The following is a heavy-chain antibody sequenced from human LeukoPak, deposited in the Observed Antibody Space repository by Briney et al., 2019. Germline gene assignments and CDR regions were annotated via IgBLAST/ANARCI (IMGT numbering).Heavy chain of an antibody. CDR2: ISGRGGST. J-gene: IGHJ4*02. Sequence: GGSLRLSCAASGFTFSSYAMSWVRQAPGKGLEWVSAISGRGGSTYYADSVKGRFTISRDNSKNTLYLQMNSLRAEDTAVYYCAKAHTYYDSSDFFDYWGQGTLVTVSS. CDR3: AKAHTYYDSSDFFDY. D-gene: IGHD3-22*01. CDR1: GFTFSSYA. V-gene: IGHV3-23*01.